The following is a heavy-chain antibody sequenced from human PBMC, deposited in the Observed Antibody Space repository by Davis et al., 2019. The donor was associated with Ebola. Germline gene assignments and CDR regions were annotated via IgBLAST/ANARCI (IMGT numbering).Heavy chain of an antibody. CDR3: AKDNRNIWSEV. V-gene: IGHV3-23*01. D-gene: IGHD2/OR15-2a*01. J-gene: IGHJ3*01. CDR2: YCTSADT. Sequence: GESLKISCSASGFIFSTYVMSWVRQAPGKGLEWVSTYCTSADTYYADSVKGRFTNSRDNSKNTLYLQMNGLRVEDTAIYYCAKDNRNIWSEVWGQGTMVTVSS. CDR1: GFIFSTYV.